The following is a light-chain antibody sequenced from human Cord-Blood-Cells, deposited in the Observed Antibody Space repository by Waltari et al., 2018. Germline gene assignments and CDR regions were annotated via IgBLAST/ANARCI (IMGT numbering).Light chain of an antibody. V-gene: IGLV2-23*01. Sequence: QSALTQPASVSGSPGQSITISCTGTSSDVGSYNLFSWYQQHPGKAPKLMIYEGSKRPSGVSNRCSGPKSGNTASLTISGLQDEDEADYDCCSYAGSSTWVFGGGTKLTVL. J-gene: IGLJ3*02. CDR1: SSDVGSYNL. CDR2: EGS. CDR3: CSYAGSSTWV.